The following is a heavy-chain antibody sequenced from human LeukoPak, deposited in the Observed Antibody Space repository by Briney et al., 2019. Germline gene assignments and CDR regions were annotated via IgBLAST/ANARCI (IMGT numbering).Heavy chain of an antibody. Sequence: PSETLSLTCTVPGDPISSGDYFWTWLRQPPGKRLEWIGYIYSTGSTYYSPSLESRITVSLDTSKDQFSLNLRSVTAADTAVYYCARALGDYGGPTGWFDPWGQGTLVTVSS. CDR1: GDPISSGDYF. CDR2: IYSTGST. V-gene: IGHV4-30-4*01. CDR3: ARALGDYGGPTGWFDP. D-gene: IGHD3-16*01. J-gene: IGHJ5*02.